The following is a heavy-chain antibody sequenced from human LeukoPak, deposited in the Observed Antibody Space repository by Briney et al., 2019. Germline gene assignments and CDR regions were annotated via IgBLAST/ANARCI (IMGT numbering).Heavy chain of an antibody. D-gene: IGHD5-18*01. Sequence: ASVKVSCKASGYTFTSYAMHWVRQAPGQRLEWMGWINAGNGNTKYSQKFQGRVTITRDTSASTAYMELSSLRSEDTAVYHCARVVRGYSYGTFDYWGQGTLVTVSS. CDR2: INAGNGNT. CDR3: ARVVRGYSYGTFDY. J-gene: IGHJ4*02. CDR1: GYTFTSYA. V-gene: IGHV1-3*01.